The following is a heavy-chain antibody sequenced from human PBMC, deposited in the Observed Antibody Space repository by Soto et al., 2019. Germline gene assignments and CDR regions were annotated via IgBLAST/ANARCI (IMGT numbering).Heavy chain of an antibody. V-gene: IGHV1-3*01. Sequence: ASVKVSCTGSGYTFTTYAVHWVRQAPGQRLEWMGWINAGYGNTEYSQNFQGRVTITRDTSASTAYMELSSLRSEDTAVYYCERGSSSSWPQDYWGQGTLVTVSS. CDR1: GYTFTTYA. CDR2: INAGYGNT. D-gene: IGHD6-13*01. CDR3: ERGSSSSWPQDY. J-gene: IGHJ4*02.